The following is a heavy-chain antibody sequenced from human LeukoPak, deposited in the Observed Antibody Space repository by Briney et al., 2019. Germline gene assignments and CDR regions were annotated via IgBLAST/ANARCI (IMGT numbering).Heavy chain of an antibody. CDR1: GFSVSNDW. CDR3: ARGGSVAHY. D-gene: IGHD2-15*01. J-gene: IGHJ4*02. Sequence: GSLRLSCAASGFSVSNDWMSWVRQAPGKGLEWVANIKQDGSEKYYVDSVKGRFTISRDNAENSLYLQMNSLRAEDTAVYYCARGGSVAHYWGQGTLVTVSS. CDR2: IKQDGSEK. V-gene: IGHV3-7*01.